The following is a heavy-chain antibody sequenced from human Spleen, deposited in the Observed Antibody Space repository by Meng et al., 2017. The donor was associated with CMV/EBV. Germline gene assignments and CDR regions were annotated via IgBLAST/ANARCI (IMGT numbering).Heavy chain of an antibody. Sequence: ASGCTFSNFARSWVRQAPGEGLEWVARTSDATGSTYYAESVKDRFTITRDTSKNTLYLEMNSLRAEDTAIYYCARDITKMEFYFDYWGQGALVTVSS. J-gene: IGHJ4*02. V-gene: IGHV3-23*01. CDR1: GCTFSNFA. CDR3: ARDITKMEFYFDY. D-gene: IGHD1-1*01. CDR2: TSDATGST.